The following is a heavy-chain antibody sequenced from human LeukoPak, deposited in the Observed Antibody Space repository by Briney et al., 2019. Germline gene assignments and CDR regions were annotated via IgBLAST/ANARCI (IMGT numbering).Heavy chain of an antibody. J-gene: IGHJ4*02. D-gene: IGHD2-21*01. Sequence: SETLSLTCADYGGSFSGYYWRWIRQPPGKGLEWIGEINHSGSTNYNPSLKSRVTISVDTSKNQFSLKLSSVTAADTAVYYCARGSILWLKGYFDYWGQGTLVTVSS. CDR2: INHSGST. V-gene: IGHV4-34*01. CDR1: GGSFSGYY. CDR3: ARGSILWLKGYFDY.